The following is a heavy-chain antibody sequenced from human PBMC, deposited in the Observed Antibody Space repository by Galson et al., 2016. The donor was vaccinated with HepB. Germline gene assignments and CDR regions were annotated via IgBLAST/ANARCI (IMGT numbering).Heavy chain of an antibody. J-gene: IGHJ4*02. D-gene: IGHD3-10*01. V-gene: IGHV2-5*01. CDR2: IYWNDYK. CDR3: AHRDFGSGSLDY. Sequence: PALVKPTQTLTLTCTFSGFSLSTSGDGVGWIRQPPGKALEWLALIYWNDYKPYSPSLKSRLTITKDTSKNQVVLTMTNMDPVDTATYFCAHRDFGSGSLDYWGPGTLVTVSS. CDR1: GFSLSTSGDG.